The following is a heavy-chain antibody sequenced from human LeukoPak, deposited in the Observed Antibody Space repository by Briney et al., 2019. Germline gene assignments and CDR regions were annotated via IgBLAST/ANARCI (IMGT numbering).Heavy chain of an antibody. D-gene: IGHD4-17*01. Sequence: SETLSLTYTVSGGSISGGYWSWIRQPPGRGLEWIGYVYNSGSTNYNPSLKSRVTISVDTSKSQFALKLSSVTATDTAVYYCAKSYCDYSTYYSYYFNLWGQGALVTVSS. CDR1: GGSISGGY. CDR3: AKSYCDYSTYYSYYFNL. V-gene: IGHV4-4*09. CDR2: VYNSGST. J-gene: IGHJ4*02.